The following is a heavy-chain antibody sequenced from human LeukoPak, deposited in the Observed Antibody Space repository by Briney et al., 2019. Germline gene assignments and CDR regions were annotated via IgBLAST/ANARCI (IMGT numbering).Heavy chain of an antibody. CDR2: ISGSGGST. J-gene: IGHJ4*02. Sequence: GGSLRLSCAASGFTFSSYAMSWVRQAPGKGLEWVSLISGSGGSTYYADSVKGRFTISRDNSKNTLYLQMNSLRAEDTAVYYCAKDLTGTTCFDYWGQGTLVTVSS. CDR1: GFTFSSYA. CDR3: AKDLTGTTCFDY. D-gene: IGHD1-1*01. V-gene: IGHV3-23*01.